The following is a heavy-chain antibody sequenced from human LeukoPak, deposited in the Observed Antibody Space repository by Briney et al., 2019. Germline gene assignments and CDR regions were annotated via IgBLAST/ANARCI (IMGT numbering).Heavy chain of an antibody. D-gene: IGHD3-3*01. J-gene: IGHJ6*03. V-gene: IGHV4-59*01. Sequence: PSETLSLTCTVSGGSISSYYWSWIRQPPGKGLEWIGYIYYSGSTNYNPSLKSRVTISVDTSKNQFSLKLSSVAAADTAVYYCARVAGAYDFWSGYNYYYMDVWGKGTTVTVSS. CDR2: IYYSGST. CDR3: ARVAGAYDFWSGYNYYYMDV. CDR1: GGSISSYY.